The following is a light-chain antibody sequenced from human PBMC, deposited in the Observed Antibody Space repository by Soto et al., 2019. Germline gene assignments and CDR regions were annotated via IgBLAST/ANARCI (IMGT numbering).Light chain of an antibody. CDR1: QSVTTY. V-gene: IGKV3-20*01. CDR2: GAS. J-gene: IGKJ4*01. Sequence: EVVLTQSPGTLSLSLGEKATLSCRASQSVTTYLAWYQQKPGQAPRLLIYGASGRAAGIPDRFSGSGSGTDFTLAISKLKPDDFAVYYCQQYAGSPLTFGGGTKVDFK. CDR3: QQYAGSPLT.